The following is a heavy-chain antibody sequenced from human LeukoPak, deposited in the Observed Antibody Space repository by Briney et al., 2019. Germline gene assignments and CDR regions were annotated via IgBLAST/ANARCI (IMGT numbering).Heavy chain of an antibody. CDR2: INHSGST. V-gene: IGHV4-34*01. CDR1: GGSFSGYY. J-gene: IGHJ5*02. Sequence: PSETLSLTCAVYGGSFSGYYWSWIRQTPGKGLEWIREINHSGSTNYNPSLKSRVTISVDTSKNQFSLKLSSVTAADTAVYYCARDGITMTPGWFDPWGQGTLVTVSS. D-gene: IGHD3-22*01. CDR3: ARDGITMTPGWFDP.